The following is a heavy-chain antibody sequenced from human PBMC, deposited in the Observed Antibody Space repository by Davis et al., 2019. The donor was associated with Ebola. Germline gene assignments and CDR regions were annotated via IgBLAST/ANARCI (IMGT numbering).Heavy chain of an antibody. Sequence: GSLRLSCTVSGGSISSYYWSWIRQPPGKGLEWIGSIYYSGSTYYNPSLKSRVTISVDTSKNQFSLKLSSVTAADTAVYYCARGLLGYCSSTSCYGDWFDPWGQGTLVTVSS. CDR1: GGSISSYY. J-gene: IGHJ5*02. CDR2: IYYSGST. CDR3: ARGLLGYCSSTSCYGDWFDP. D-gene: IGHD2-2*01. V-gene: IGHV4-39*07.